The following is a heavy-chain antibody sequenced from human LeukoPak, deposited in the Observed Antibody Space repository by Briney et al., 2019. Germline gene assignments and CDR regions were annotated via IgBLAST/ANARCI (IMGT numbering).Heavy chain of an antibody. J-gene: IGHJ6*02. V-gene: IGHV3-9*01. CDR1: GFTFYDYT. D-gene: IGHD6-19*01. Sequence: SGGSLRLSCAASGFTFYDYTMHWVRQAPGKGLEWVSGISWNSGSIGYADSVKGRFTISRDNAKNSLYLQMNSLRAEDTAVYYCAREVLPSGGMDVWGQGTTVTVSS. CDR3: AREVLPSGGMDV. CDR2: ISWNSGSI.